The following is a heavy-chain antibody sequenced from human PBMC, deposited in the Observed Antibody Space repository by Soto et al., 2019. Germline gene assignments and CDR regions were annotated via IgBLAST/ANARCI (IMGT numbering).Heavy chain of an antibody. V-gene: IGHV3-74*01. D-gene: IGHD6-6*01. CDR2: INSDGSST. J-gene: IGHJ3*02. Sequence: GGSLRLSCAASGFTFSSYWMHWVRQAPGKGLVWVSRINSDGSSTSYADSVKGRFTISRDNAKNTLYLQMNSLRAEDTAVYYCEKLPSSSSWNDAFDIWGQGTMVTVSS. CDR1: GFTFSSYW. CDR3: EKLPSSSSWNDAFDI.